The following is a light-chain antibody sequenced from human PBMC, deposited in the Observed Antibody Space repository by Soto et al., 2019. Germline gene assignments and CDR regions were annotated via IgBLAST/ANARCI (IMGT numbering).Light chain of an antibody. CDR2: GAS. CDR1: QSVSSSY. J-gene: IGKJ2*01. CDR3: QQYGSFYT. V-gene: IGKV3-20*01. Sequence: IVLTQSSGTLSLYPGERATLSCRASQSVSSSYLAWYQQKPGQAPRLLIYGASSRATGIPDRFSGSGSGTDFTLTISRLEPEDFAVYYCQQYGSFYTFGQGTKLEIK.